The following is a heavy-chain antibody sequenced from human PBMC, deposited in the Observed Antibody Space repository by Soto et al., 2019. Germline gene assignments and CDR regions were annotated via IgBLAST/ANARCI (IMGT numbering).Heavy chain of an antibody. V-gene: IGHV1-69*06. J-gene: IGHJ6*02. Sequence: SVKVSCKASGGTFSSHAISWVRQAPGQGLEWMGGIIPIFGTANYAQKFQGRVTITADKSTSTAYMELSSLRSEDTAVYYCARGMAAAGLYGMDVWGQGTTVTVSS. CDR2: IIPIFGTA. CDR3: ARGMAAAGLYGMDV. CDR1: GGTFSSHA. D-gene: IGHD6-13*01.